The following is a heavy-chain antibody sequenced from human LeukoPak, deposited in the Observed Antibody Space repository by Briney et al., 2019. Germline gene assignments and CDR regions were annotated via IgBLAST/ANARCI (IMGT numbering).Heavy chain of an antibody. CDR1: GGTFSSYT. Sequence: ASVKVSGKASGGTFSSYTISWVRQAPGQGLEWMGRIIPILGIAKYAQKFQGRVTITADKSTSTAYMELSSLRSEDTAVYYCARAAAYCGGDCYSGSLNYYGMDVWGQGTTVTVSS. V-gene: IGHV1-69*02. CDR3: ARAAAYCGGDCYSGSLNYYGMDV. J-gene: IGHJ6*02. D-gene: IGHD2-21*02. CDR2: IIPILGIA.